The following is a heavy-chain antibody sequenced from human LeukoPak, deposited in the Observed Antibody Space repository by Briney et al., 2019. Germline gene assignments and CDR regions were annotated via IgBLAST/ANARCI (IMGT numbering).Heavy chain of an antibody. V-gene: IGHV3-30*02. CDR1: GFTFSSYG. J-gene: IGHJ4*02. Sequence: GGSLRLSCAVSGFTFSSYGMHWVRQAPGKGLEWVAFIRHDGSDQRYAESVKGRFIISRDNSKNTLYLQMNGLRPEDAGVFYCAKDHCSNTRCHGSPGYWGQGTLATVSS. CDR3: AKDHCSNTRCHGSPGY. D-gene: IGHD2-2*01. CDR2: IRHDGSDQ.